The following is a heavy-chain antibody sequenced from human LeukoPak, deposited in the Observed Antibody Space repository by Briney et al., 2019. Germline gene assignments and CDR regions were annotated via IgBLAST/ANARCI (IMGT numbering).Heavy chain of an antibody. CDR2: IRYSESA. V-gene: IGHV4-39*01. Sequence: SETLSLTCTVSGDSVSSTNYYWGWIRQPPGRGLEWIASIRYSESAYYSPSLKSRATISVDTSKNQFSLRLMSLTATDTAVYYCATQDSSHYWGQGTLVTVSS. CDR1: GDSVSSTNYY. CDR3: ATQDSSHY. D-gene: IGHD3-22*01. J-gene: IGHJ4*02.